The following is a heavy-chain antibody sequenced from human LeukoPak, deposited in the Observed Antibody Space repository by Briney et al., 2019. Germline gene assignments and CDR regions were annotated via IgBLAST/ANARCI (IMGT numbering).Heavy chain of an antibody. D-gene: IGHD2-15*01. CDR2: INHSGST. CDR1: GGSLSGYY. V-gene: IGHV4-34*01. Sequence: SETLSLTCAVYGGSLSGYYWSWIRQPPGKGLEWIGEINHSGSTNYNPSLKSRVTISVDTSKNQFSLKLSSVTAADTAVYYCARATGEGYCSGGSCYINWFDPWGQGTLVTVSS. J-gene: IGHJ5*02. CDR3: ARATGEGYCSGGSCYINWFDP.